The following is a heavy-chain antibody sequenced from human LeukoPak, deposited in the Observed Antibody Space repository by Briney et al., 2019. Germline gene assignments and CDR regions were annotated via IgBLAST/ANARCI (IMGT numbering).Heavy chain of an antibody. CDR2: INPSGGST. V-gene: IGHV1-46*01. CDR1: GYIFTSYY. Sequence: GASVKVSCKASGYIFTSYYMHWVRRAPGQGLEWMGIINPSGGSTSYAQKFQGRVTMTRDTSTSTVYMELSSLRSEDTAVYYCARDPQGTTGTTFSIYYYGMDVWGQGTTVTVSS. CDR3: ARDPQGTTGTTFSIYYYGMDV. D-gene: IGHD1-1*01. J-gene: IGHJ6*02.